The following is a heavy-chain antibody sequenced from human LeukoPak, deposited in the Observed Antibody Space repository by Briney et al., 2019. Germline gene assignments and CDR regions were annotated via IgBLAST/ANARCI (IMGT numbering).Heavy chain of an antibody. CDR3: ARRGGYSGYGPFDY. V-gene: IGHV4-59*08. CDR1: GGSISGYY. Sequence: SETLSLICTVSGGSISGYYWSWIRQPPGKGLEWIGYIYHSGSTNYNPSLKSRVTISVDTSKNQFSLKLSSVTAADTAVYYCARRGGYSGYGPFDYWGQGTLVTVSS. CDR2: IYHSGST. D-gene: IGHD5-12*01. J-gene: IGHJ4*02.